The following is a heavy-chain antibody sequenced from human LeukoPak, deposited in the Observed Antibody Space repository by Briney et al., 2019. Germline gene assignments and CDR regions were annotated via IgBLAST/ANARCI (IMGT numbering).Heavy chain of an antibody. J-gene: IGHJ3*02. CDR2: INWNGGST. CDR3: AKDGASLDWLLYPFDI. Sequence: GGSLRVSCAASGFTFDDYGMSCVRQGPGKGLEWVSGINWNGGSTGYADSVKGRFTISRDNAKNSLYLQMNSLRAEDTALYYCAKDGASLDWLLYPFDIWGQGTLVTVSS. CDR1: GFTFDDYG. V-gene: IGHV3-20*04. D-gene: IGHD3/OR15-3a*01.